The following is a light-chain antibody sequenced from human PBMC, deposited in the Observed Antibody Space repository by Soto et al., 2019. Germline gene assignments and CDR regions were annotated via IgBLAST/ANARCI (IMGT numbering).Light chain of an antibody. V-gene: IGKV3-15*01. CDR2: GAS. CDR1: QSIGSN. Sequence: EILMTQSPAILSMSPGEGATLSCRASQSIGSNLAWYQQKPGQAPRLLIYGASTRATGIPAKFSGSGSGTEFTLTINNLQSEDFAVYFCQQYSDWPPRTFGQGTKVDIK. J-gene: IGKJ1*01. CDR3: QQYSDWPPRT.